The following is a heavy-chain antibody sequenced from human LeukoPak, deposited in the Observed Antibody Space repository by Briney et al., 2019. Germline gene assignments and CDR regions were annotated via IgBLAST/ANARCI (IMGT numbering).Heavy chain of an antibody. CDR2: ISSSSSAI. V-gene: IGHV3-48*02. J-gene: IGHJ3*01. CDR3: AAEAAYYYDSRDAFDV. Sequence: GGSLRLSCAASGFTFSSYSVNWVRQAPGKGLEWVSYISSSSSAIYYADSVKGRFTISRDNAKNSLYLQMSCLRDEDTAVYYCAAEAAYYYDSRDAFDVWGQGTMVTVSS. D-gene: IGHD3-22*01. CDR1: GFTFSSYS.